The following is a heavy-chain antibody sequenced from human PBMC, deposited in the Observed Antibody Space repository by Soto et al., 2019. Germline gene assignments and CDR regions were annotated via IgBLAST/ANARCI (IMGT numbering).Heavy chain of an antibody. D-gene: IGHD5-18*01. V-gene: IGHV3-7*05. J-gene: IGHJ6*02. CDR3: ARDSAGMVTSFWLDYYYGMDV. CDR1: GITFCSYW. Sequence: GGSLRISCAASGITFCSYWMSGVRQAPGKGLEWVANIKQDGSEKYYVDSVKGRFTISRDNAKNSLYLQMNSLRAEDTAVYYCARDSAGMVTSFWLDYYYGMDVWGQGTTVTVSS. CDR2: IKQDGSEK.